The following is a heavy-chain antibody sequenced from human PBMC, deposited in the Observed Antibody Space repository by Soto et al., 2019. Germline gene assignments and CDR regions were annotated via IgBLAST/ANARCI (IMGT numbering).Heavy chain of an antibody. Sequence: ASVKVSCKASGYVFTNYYIHWVRQAPGQGLEWMGIIKTAGGDTNYAQKFRGRVTMTRDTSTSTVYMELSSLRSEDTAVYYRARDGGGYGSGSYSYNWFDPWGQGTLVTVSS. CDR2: IKTAGGDT. D-gene: IGHD3-10*01. CDR1: GYVFTNYY. J-gene: IGHJ5*02. CDR3: ARDGGGYGSGSYSYNWFDP. V-gene: IGHV1-46*01.